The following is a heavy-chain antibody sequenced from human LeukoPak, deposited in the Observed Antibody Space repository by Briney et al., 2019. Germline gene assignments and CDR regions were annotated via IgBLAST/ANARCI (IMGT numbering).Heavy chain of an antibody. V-gene: IGHV4-4*07. D-gene: IGHD4-23*01. J-gene: IGHJ4*02. CDR3: TRDRGDYGGPDY. CDR1: GGSFSSYY. Sequence: PSETLSLTCTVSGGSFSSYYWSGVRRPAREGLEWSGRIYTSGSTNYNPSLKSRVTISADTSKNQFSLKLSSVTVADTAVYYCTRDRGDYGGPDYWGRGTLVTVSS. CDR2: IYTSGST.